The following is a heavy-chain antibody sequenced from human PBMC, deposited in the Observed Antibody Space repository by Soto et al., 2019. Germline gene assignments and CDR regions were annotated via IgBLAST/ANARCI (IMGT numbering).Heavy chain of an antibody. CDR1: CGSSVNRSYC. CDR3: ATYPGVEEQLVVSAY. D-gene: IGHD6-13*01. CDR2: IYYSGST. J-gene: IGHJ4*01. Sequence: PLFLRSTVACGSSVNRSYCWVLISQPPGKGLEWIGSIYYSGSTYYNPSLKSRVTISVDTSKNQFSLKLSSVTAADTAVYYCATYPGVEEQLVVSAYWG. V-gene: IGHV4-39*01.